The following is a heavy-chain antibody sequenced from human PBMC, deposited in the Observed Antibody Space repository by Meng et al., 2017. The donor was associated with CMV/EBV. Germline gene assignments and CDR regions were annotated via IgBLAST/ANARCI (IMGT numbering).Heavy chain of an antibody. Sequence: GESLKISCAASGFTFSSYAMSWVRQAPGKGLEWVSAISGSGGSTYYADSVKGRFTISRDKSKNTLYLQMNSLRAEDTAVYYWSKDGITGTQYYYYDYGMDVWGQGTTVTVSS. D-gene: IGHD1-7*01. CDR3: SKDGITGTQYYYYDYGMDV. CDR2: ISGSGGST. J-gene: IGHJ6*02. CDR1: GFTFSSYA. V-gene: IGHV3-23*01.